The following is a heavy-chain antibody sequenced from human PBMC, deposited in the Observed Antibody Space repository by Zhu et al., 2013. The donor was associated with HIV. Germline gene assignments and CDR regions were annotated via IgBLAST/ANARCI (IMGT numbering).Heavy chain of an antibody. CDR1: GYTFTRYG. D-gene: IGHD3-16*01. Sequence: QVQLVQSGAEVKKPGASVKVSCTASGYTFTRYGISWVRQAPGQGLEWMGWISGYDGSTKYLDKFQGRLTLTTDTSTTTAYMELRSLTSDDTAVYYCARDCEGEVPRVLDDWGQGTTVTVSS. J-gene: IGHJ6*02. CDR3: ARDCEGEVPRVLDD. CDR2: ISGYDGST. V-gene: IGHV1-18*01.